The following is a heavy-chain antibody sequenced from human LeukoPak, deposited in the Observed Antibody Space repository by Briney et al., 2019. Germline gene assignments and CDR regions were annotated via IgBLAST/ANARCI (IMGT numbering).Heavy chain of an antibody. CDR1: GDSINTKSYY. CDR2: IYYSGNT. J-gene: IGHJ4*02. Sequence: PSETLSLTCTVSGDSINTKSYYCGWIRQPPGKGLEWIGSIYYSGNTYYNPSLKSRVTLSIDTSKNQFSLRLSFVTAADTAVYYCARHSYGTFDYWGQGTLVTVSS. CDR3: ARHSYGTFDY. D-gene: IGHD5-18*01. V-gene: IGHV4-39*01.